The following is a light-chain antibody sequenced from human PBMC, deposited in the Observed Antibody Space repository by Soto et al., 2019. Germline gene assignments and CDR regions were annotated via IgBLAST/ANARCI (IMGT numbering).Light chain of an antibody. CDR2: NDN. Sequence: QSVLTQPPSASGTPGQGVAISCSGSSSNMGSNTVNWYQHLPGTAAKLLIFNDNQPPSGVPDRFVGSKSVTSACLAITGLQSEDEADYYCAAWDGSLNHILFGGRTKLTVL. CDR1: SSNMGSNT. V-gene: IGLV1-44*01. CDR3: AAWDGSLNHIL. J-gene: IGLJ2*01.